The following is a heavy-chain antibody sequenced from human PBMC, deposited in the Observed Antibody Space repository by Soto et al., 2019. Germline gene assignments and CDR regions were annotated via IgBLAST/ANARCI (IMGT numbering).Heavy chain of an antibody. J-gene: IGHJ4*02. D-gene: IGHD6-13*01. CDR1: GYTFTSYD. Sequence: QVQLVQSGAEVKKPGASVKVSCKASGYTFTSYDINWVRQATGQGLEWMGWMNPNSGNTGYAQKFQGRVTMTRNTSISTAHMELSSLRSEDTAVYYCARGRNVYYSSRWPSSYWGQGTLVTVSS. CDR3: ARGRNVYYSSRWPSSY. CDR2: MNPNSGNT. V-gene: IGHV1-8*01.